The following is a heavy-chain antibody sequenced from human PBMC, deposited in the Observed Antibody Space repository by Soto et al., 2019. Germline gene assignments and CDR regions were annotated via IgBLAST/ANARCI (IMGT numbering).Heavy chain of an antibody. CDR3: ARDGAQQYHLPPTVYHCYVMDV. V-gene: IGHV3-30-3*01. D-gene: IGHD2-2*01. CDR1: GFTFSSYA. Sequence: PGGSLRLSCAASGFTFSSYAMHWVRQAPGKGLEWVAVISYDGSNKYYADSVKGRFTISRDNSKNTLYLQMNSLRAEDTAVYYCARDGAQQYHLPPTVYHCYVMDVRGQGTTVPVSS. J-gene: IGHJ6*02. CDR2: ISYDGSNK.